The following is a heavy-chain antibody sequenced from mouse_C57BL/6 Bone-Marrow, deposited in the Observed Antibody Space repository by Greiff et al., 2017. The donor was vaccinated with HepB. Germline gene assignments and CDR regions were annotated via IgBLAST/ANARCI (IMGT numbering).Heavy chain of an antibody. CDR1: GFTFSSYG. CDR2: ISSGGSYT. D-gene: IGHD1-1*01. CDR3: ASHPTVVPLSYAMDY. V-gene: IGHV5-6*01. J-gene: IGHJ4*01. Sequence: EVKLVDSGGDLVKPGGSLKLSCAASGFTFSSYGMSWVRQTPDKRLEWVATISSGGSYTYYPDSVKGRFTISRDNAKNTLYLQMSSLKSEDTAMYYCASHPTVVPLSYAMDYWGQGTSVTVSS.